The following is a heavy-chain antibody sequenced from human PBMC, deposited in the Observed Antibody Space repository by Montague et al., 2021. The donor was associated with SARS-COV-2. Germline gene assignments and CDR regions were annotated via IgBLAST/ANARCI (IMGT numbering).Heavy chain of an antibody. Sequence: SLRLSCAASGFTFRDYYMNWIRQAPGEGPEWVSSISSSGTTLYYASSVKGRFTISRDNAKNSLYLQMNSLRAEDTAVYYCARDLAVDYWGQGTLVTVSS. CDR3: ARDLAVDY. J-gene: IGHJ4*02. V-gene: IGHV3-11*01. CDR2: ISSSGTTL. CDR1: GFTFRDYY.